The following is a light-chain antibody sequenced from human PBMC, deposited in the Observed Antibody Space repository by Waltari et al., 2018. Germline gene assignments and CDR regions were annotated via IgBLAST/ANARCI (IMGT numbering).Light chain of an antibody. CDR3: LQYNSHPYS. V-gene: IGKV1-17*01. J-gene: IGKJ2*03. CDR1: QGISTY. CDR2: AAS. Sequence: DIQMTQSPSSLSASAGDTVTITCRASQGISTYLNWYQQKPGKAPKRLIYAASSLESGVPSRFSGSGSGTDFTLTISSLQPEDVATYYCLQYNSHPYSFGQGTKVEIK.